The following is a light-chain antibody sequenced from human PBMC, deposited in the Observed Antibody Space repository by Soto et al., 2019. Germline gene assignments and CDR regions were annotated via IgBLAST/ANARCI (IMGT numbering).Light chain of an antibody. Sequence: DIQMTQSPSTLSASVGDRVTITCRASQSISTWLAWYQQKPGKAPKLLIYKASNLGGGVPSRFSGSGSGTEFSITISSLQPYDFAAYYCQQYNPYPLTFGGGTTVEIK. CDR1: QSISTW. V-gene: IGKV1-5*03. J-gene: IGKJ4*01. CDR3: QQYNPYPLT. CDR2: KAS.